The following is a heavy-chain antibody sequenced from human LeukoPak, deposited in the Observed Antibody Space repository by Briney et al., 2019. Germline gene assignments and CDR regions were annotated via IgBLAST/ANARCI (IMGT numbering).Heavy chain of an antibody. CDR1: GFTFSSYA. V-gene: IGHV3-30*04. CDR3: ARGVLTVFGYYHYYGMDV. J-gene: IGHJ6*02. D-gene: IGHD3-3*01. CDR2: KSYDGSNK. Sequence: GGSLRLSCAASGFTFSSYAMHWVRQAPGKGLEWVAVKSYDGSNKYYADSVKGRFTISRDNSKNTLYLQMNSLRAEDTAVYYCARGVLTVFGYYHYYGMDVWGQGTTVTVSS.